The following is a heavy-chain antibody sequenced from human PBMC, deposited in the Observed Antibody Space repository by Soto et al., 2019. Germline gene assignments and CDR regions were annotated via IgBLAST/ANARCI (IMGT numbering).Heavy chain of an antibody. Sequence: GGSLRLSCAASGFTFSSYGMHWVRQAPGKGLEWVAVISYDGSNKYYADSVKGRFTISRDNSKNTLYLQMNSLRAEDTAVYYCAKGGIQLWDLFDYWGQGTLVTV. CDR2: ISYDGSNK. CDR3: AKGGIQLWDLFDY. CDR1: GFTFSSYG. D-gene: IGHD5-18*01. V-gene: IGHV3-30*18. J-gene: IGHJ4*02.